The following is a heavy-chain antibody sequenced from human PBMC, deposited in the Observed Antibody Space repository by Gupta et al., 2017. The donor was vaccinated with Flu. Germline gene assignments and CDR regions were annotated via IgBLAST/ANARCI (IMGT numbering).Heavy chain of an antibody. Sequence: EVQLVESGGGVVWPGGALRLSCATSGFTFDAYGMAWVRQAPGKGLEWVAGINWSGSHPGYADSVKGRFTIIRDGARNSLYLQMNSLRPDDTAFYYCARESVDTALGNWGQGTLVTVSS. V-gene: IGHV3-20*04. CDR3: ARESVDTALGN. D-gene: IGHD5-18*01. CDR1: GFTFDAYG. J-gene: IGHJ4*02. CDR2: INWSGSHP.